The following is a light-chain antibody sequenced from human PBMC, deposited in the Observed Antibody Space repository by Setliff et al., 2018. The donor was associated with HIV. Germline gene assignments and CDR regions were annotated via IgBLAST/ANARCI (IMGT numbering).Light chain of an antibody. V-gene: IGLV2-14*03. CDR1: SSDVGSRYNY. J-gene: IGLJ1*01. Sequence: QSVLAQPASVSGSPGQSITITCTGTSSDVGSRYNYVSWYQQHPGKAPKLLIFDVTYRPSGVSNRFSGSKSGNTASLTISGLQDEDEADYYCCSYLSTNNDVFGTGTKATVL. CDR3: CSYLSTNNDV. CDR2: DVT.